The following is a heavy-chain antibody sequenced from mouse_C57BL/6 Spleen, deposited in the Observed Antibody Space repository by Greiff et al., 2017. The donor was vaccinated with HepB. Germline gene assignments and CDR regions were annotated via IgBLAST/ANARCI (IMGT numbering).Heavy chain of an antibody. Sequence: VEFGGGLVQAKGIMKLLWAGSGFPLNTYAMPWVRPAPGKGFEWVGRIRSKSCNYATYYADSVKDRFTISRDDSQSMLYLQMNNLKTEDTAMYYCVRDRGYYGSSSFDYWGQGTTLTVSS. CDR2: IRSKSCNYAT. V-gene: IGHV10-3*01. CDR1: GFPLNTYA. J-gene: IGHJ2*01. CDR3: VRDRGYYGSSSFDY. D-gene: IGHD1-1*01.